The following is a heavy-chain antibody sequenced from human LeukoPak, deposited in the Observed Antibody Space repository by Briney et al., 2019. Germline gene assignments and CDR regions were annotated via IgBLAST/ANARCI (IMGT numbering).Heavy chain of an antibody. V-gene: IGHV1-8*02. CDR2: MNPNSGNT. Sequence: GSSVKVSCKASGGTFSSYAISWVRQAPGQGLEWMGWMNPNSGNTGYAQKFQGRVTMTRNTSISTAYMELSSLRSEDTAVYYCARAYYYYYGMDVWGQGTTVTVSS. J-gene: IGHJ6*02. CDR1: GGTFSSYA. CDR3: ARAYYYYYGMDV.